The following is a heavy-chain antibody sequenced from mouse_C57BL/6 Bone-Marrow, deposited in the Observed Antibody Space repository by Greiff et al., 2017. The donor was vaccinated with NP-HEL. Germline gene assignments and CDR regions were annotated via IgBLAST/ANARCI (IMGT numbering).Heavy chain of an antibody. D-gene: IGHD2-4*01. V-gene: IGHV14-4*01. CDR1: GFNIKDDY. CDR3: TPWYDYDGAWFAY. CDR2: IDPENGDT. Sequence: EVKLMESGAELVRPGASVKLSCTASGFNIKDDYMHWVKQRPEQGLEWIGWIDPENGDTEYASKFQGKATITADTSSNTAYLQLSSLTSEDTAVYYCTPWYDYDGAWFAYWGQGTLVTVSA. J-gene: IGHJ3*01.